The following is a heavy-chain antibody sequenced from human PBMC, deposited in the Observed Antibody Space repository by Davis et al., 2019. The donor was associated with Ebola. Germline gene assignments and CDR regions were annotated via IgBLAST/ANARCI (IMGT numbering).Heavy chain of an antibody. Sequence: PSETLSLTCAVYGGSFSGYYWSWIRQPPGKGLEWIGEINHSGSTNYNPSLKSRVTISVDTSKNQFSLHLNSVTPDDTAVYYCARRRDHNSCFDIWGRGTLVTVSS. CDR1: GGSFSGYY. V-gene: IGHV4-34*01. D-gene: IGHD5-24*01. CDR2: INHSGST. CDR3: ARRRDHNSCFDI. J-gene: IGHJ2*01.